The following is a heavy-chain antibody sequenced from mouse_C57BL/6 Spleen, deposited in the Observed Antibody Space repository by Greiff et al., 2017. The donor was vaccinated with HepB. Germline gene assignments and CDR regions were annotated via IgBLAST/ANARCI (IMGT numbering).Heavy chain of an antibody. D-gene: IGHD2-3*01. CDR3: ARSYDGYYGGY. CDR1: GYSFTGYF. Sequence: VHVKQSGPELVKPGDSVKISCKASGYSFTGYFMNWVMQSHGKSLEWIGRINPYNGDTFYNQKFKGKATLTVDKSSSTAHMELRSLTSEDSAVYYCARSYDGYYGGYWGQGTTLTVSS. V-gene: IGHV1-20*01. CDR2: INPYNGDT. J-gene: IGHJ2*01.